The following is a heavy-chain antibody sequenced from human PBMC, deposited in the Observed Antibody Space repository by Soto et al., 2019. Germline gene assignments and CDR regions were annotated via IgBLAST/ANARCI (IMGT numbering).Heavy chain of an antibody. CDR3: ARSSRDGYNYDYYYYGMDV. CDR2: TYYRSKWYN. Sequence: SQTLSLTCAISGDSVSSNSAAWNWIRQSPSRGLEWLGRTYYRSKWYNDYAVSVKSRITINPDTSKNQFSLQLNSVTPEDTAVYYCARSSRDGYNYDYYYYGMDVWGKGTTVTVAS. V-gene: IGHV6-1*01. J-gene: IGHJ6*04. D-gene: IGHD5-12*01. CDR1: GDSVSSNSAA.